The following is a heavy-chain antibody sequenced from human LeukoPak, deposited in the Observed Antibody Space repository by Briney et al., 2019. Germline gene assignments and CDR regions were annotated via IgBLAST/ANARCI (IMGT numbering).Heavy chain of an antibody. V-gene: IGHV1-2*02. CDR2: VNPNNGGT. Sequence: ASVKVSCKASGYTFTGYYMRWVRQAPGQGLEWMGWVNPNNGGTDYAQKFQGRVTMTRDTSISTAYMELSSLRSDDTAIYYCARDDMTTNPLEFDYWGQGTLVTVSS. J-gene: IGHJ4*02. D-gene: IGHD4-11*01. CDR1: GYTFTGYY. CDR3: ARDDMTTNPLEFDY.